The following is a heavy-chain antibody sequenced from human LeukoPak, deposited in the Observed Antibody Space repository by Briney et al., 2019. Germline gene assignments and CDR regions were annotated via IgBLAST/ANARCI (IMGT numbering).Heavy chain of an antibody. D-gene: IGHD3-22*01. V-gene: IGHV1-46*01. CDR1: GYTFTSYY. Sequence: ASVKVSCKASGYTFTSYYMHWVRQAPGQGLEWMGIINPSGGSTSYAQKFQGRVTMTRDTSTSTVYMELSSLRPEDTAVYYCARAYYTYYDSSGYYSGLGYWGQGTLVTVSS. J-gene: IGHJ4*02. CDR3: ARAYYTYYDSSGYYSGLGY. CDR2: INPSGGST.